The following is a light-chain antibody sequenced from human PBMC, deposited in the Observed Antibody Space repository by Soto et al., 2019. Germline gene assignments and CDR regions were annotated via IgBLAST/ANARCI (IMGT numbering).Light chain of an antibody. CDR1: SSDVGGYNY. CDR2: EVS. V-gene: IGLV2-8*01. J-gene: IGLJ2*01. Sequence: QAVLSQPPSASGSPGQSVTISCTGTSSDVGGYNYVSWYQQHPGKAPKLMIYEVSKRPSGVPDRFSGSKSGNTASLTVSGLQAEDDSDYYCSSYAGRNNVVFGGGTKVTVL. CDR3: SSYAGRNNVV.